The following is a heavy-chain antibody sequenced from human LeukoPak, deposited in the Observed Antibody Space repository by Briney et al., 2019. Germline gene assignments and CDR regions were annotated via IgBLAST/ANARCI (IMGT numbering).Heavy chain of an antibody. Sequence: GASVKVSCKASGYTFTSYGISWVRQAPGQGLEWMGWISAYNGNTNYAQNLRGRVTMTTDTSTSTAYMEVRSLRSDDTAVYYCTRDSVDGSGTYYNDSPDYWGQGTLVTVSS. V-gene: IGHV1-18*01. CDR2: ISAYNGNT. D-gene: IGHD3-10*01. CDR3: TRDSVDGSGTYYNDSPDY. CDR1: GYTFTSYG. J-gene: IGHJ4*02.